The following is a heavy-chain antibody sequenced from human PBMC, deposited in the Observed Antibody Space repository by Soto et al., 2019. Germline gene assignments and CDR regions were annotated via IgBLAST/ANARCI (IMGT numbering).Heavy chain of an antibody. CDR2: INAGNGNT. V-gene: IGHV1-3*01. Sequence: ASVKVSCKASGYTFTSYAMHWVRQAPGQRLEWMGWINAGNGNTKYSQKFQGRVTITRDTSASTAYMELSSLRSEDTAVYYCVMGDYDDYGFDYWGQGTLVTVSS. CDR1: GYTFTSYA. CDR3: VMGDYDDYGFDY. D-gene: IGHD4-17*01. J-gene: IGHJ4*02.